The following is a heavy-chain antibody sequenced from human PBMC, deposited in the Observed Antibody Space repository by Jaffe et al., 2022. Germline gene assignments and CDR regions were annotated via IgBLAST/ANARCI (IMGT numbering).Heavy chain of an antibody. CDR3: ATLGEYSSSFSLRNTDY. J-gene: IGHJ4*02. D-gene: IGHD6-6*01. V-gene: IGHV3-30*02. CDR1: GFTFSSYG. CDR2: IRYDGSNK. Sequence: QVQLVESGGGVVQPGGSLRLSCAASGFTFSSYGMHWVRQAPGKGLEWVAFIRYDGSNKYYADSVKGRFTISRDNSKNTLYLQMNSLRAEDTAVYYCATLGEYSSSFSLRNTDYWGQGTLVTVSS.